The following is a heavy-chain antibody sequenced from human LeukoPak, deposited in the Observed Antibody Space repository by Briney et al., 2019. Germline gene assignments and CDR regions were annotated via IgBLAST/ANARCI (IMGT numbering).Heavy chain of an antibody. J-gene: IGHJ6*03. CDR3: ARRGRDCSSTSCYSVGKRVYYYYYMDV. D-gene: IGHD2-2*01. CDR1: GGSFSGYY. Sequence: SETLSLTCAVYGGSFSGYYWSWIRQPPGKGLEWIGEINHSGSTNYNPSLKSRVTISVDTSKNQFSLKLSSVTAADTAVYYCARRGRDCSSTSCYSVGKRVYYYYYMDVWGKGTTVTISS. CDR2: INHSGST. V-gene: IGHV4-34*01.